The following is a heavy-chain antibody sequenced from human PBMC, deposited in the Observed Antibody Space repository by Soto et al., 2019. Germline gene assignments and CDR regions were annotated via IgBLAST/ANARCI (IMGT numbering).Heavy chain of an antibody. Sequence: QVQLQQWGAGLLKPSETLSLTCAVYGGSFSGYYWSWIRHPPGKGLEWIGEINHSGSTNYNPSLKSRVTISVDTSKNQYALELSSVTAADTAVYYCARSSGWRNWYFDLWGRGTLVTVSS. CDR3: ARSSGWRNWYFDL. J-gene: IGHJ2*01. CDR2: INHSGST. CDR1: GGSFSGYY. V-gene: IGHV4-34*01. D-gene: IGHD6-19*01.